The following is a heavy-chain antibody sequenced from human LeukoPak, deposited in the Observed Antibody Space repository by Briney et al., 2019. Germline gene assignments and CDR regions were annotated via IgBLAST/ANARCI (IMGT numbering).Heavy chain of an antibody. CDR2: INTDGSST. V-gene: IGHV3-74*01. J-gene: IGHJ3*02. CDR3: ARDRRGGAFDI. D-gene: IGHD3-16*01. Sequence: AGGSLRLSCAASRFTFSNYWMHWVRQAPGKGLVCVSRINTDGSSTTYADSVKGRFTISRDNAKNTLYLQMNSLRAEDTAVYYCARDRRGGAFDIWGQGTIVTVSS. CDR1: RFTFSNYW.